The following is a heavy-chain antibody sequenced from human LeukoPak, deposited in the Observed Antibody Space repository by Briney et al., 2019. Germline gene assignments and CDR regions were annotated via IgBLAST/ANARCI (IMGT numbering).Heavy chain of an antibody. Sequence: SETLSLTCTVSGGSVSSGSYYWSWIRQPPGKGLEWIGYIYYSGSTNYNPSLKSRVTISVDTSKNQFSLKLSSVTAADTAVYYYARSVGYDVLTGQNYYGMDVWGQGTTVTVSS. CDR1: GGSVSSGSYY. CDR3: ARSVGYDVLTGQNYYGMDV. J-gene: IGHJ6*02. V-gene: IGHV4-61*01. CDR2: IYYSGST. D-gene: IGHD3-9*01.